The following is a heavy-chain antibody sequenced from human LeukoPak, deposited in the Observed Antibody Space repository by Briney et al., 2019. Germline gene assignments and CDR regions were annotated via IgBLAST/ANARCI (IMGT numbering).Heavy chain of an antibody. Sequence: PSETLSLTCTVSGGSISGSSYYWGWIRQPPGKGLEWIGSIYYSGSTYYNPSLKSRVTISVDTSKNQFSLKLSSVTAADTAVYYCTRDFQAAYHYHMDVWGKGTTVTVSS. D-gene: IGHD6-25*01. CDR3: TRDFQAAYHYHMDV. CDR1: GGSISGSSYY. J-gene: IGHJ6*03. V-gene: IGHV4-39*02. CDR2: IYYSGST.